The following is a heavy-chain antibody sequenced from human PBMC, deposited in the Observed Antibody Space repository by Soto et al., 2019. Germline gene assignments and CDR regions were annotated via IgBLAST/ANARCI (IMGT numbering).Heavy chain of an antibody. CDR2: SSAYNGNT. CDR1: GYTFTTYG. J-gene: IGHJ5*02. CDR3: ARDLYYGSGGYRWCDP. V-gene: IGHV1-18*04. Sequence: QVQLVQSGAEVKKPVASVKVSCKASGYTFTTYGITWVRQAPGQGLEWTGWSSAYNGNTNYAQKFQRRVTMTTDTSPTTAYMELRSLRSDDTAVYYCARDLYYGSGGYRWCDPWGHGTLVTVSS. D-gene: IGHD3-10*01.